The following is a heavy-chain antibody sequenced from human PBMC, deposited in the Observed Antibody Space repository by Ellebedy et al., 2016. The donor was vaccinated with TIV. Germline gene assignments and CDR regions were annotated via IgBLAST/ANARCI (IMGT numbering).Heavy chain of an antibody. CDR3: ARVYSGHDRDY. Sequence: GESLKISCAASGFIFSDSYMSWIRQAPGKGLEWVSYINNSGDTRYYVDSVKGRFTISRDNAKNSLYLQMNSLRAEDTAVYYCARVYSGHDRDYWGQGALVTVSS. D-gene: IGHD5-12*01. CDR2: INNSGDTR. V-gene: IGHV3-11*01. J-gene: IGHJ4*02. CDR1: GFIFSDSY.